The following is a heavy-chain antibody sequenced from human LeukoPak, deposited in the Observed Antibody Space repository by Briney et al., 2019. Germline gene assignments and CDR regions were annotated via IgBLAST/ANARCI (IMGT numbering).Heavy chain of an antibody. CDR2: TYHSGSP. D-gene: IGHD5-24*01. Sequence: SETLSLTCLVSGGSISSYYWGWIRQPPGKGLEWIGNTYHSGSPYYNPSLKSRVTISVDTSKNQFSLKLSSVTAADTAVYYCARDSYGYNWQGSFDIWGQGTMVPVSS. V-gene: IGHV4-38-2*02. CDR1: GGSISSYY. J-gene: IGHJ3*02. CDR3: ARDSYGYNWQGSFDI.